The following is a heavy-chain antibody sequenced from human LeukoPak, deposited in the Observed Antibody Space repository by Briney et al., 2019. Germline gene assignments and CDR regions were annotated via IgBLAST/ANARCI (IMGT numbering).Heavy chain of an antibody. CDR3: ARDCSSTSCYTSANDAFDI. CDR1: GGSISSYY. D-gene: IGHD2-2*02. V-gene: IGHV4-59*12. Sequence: SETLSLTCTVSGGSISSYYWSWIRQPPGKGLDWIGYIYYSGSTNYNPSLKSLVTISVDTSKNQFSLKLSSVTAADTAVYYCARDCSSTSCYTSANDAFDIWGQGTMVTVSS. J-gene: IGHJ3*02. CDR2: IYYSGST.